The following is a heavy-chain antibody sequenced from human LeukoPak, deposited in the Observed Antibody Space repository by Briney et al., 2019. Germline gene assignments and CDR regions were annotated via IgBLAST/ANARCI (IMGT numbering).Heavy chain of an antibody. Sequence: SETLSLTCTVSGGFIASYYWSWIREPPGKGLEWIGYIYYSWNTKYNPSLQSRVTMSMETTKNQFCLKLESVTAADTAVYYCARPQHTAVTGVFDIWGQGTGVTVSS. CDR1: GGFIASYY. J-gene: IGHJ3*02. D-gene: IGHD5-18*01. V-gene: IGHV4-59*08. CDR3: ARPQHTAVTGVFDI. CDR2: IYYSWNT.